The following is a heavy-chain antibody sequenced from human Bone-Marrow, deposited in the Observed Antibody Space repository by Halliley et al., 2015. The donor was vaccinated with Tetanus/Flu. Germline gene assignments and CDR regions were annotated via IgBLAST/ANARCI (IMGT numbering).Heavy chain of an antibody. D-gene: IGHD2-15*01. Sequence: TYYADSVKGRFTISRDNSKNPLYLQMNSLRAEDTAVYCCAKDRGYCSGGSCYALYYYYGMDVWGQGTMVTVSS. J-gene: IGHJ6*02. V-gene: IGHV3-23*01. CDR3: AKDRGYCSGGSCYALYYYYGMDV. CDR2: T.